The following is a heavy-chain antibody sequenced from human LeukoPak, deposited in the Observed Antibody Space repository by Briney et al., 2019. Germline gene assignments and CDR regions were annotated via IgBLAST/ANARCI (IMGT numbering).Heavy chain of an antibody. CDR2: INPSSGGT. CDR1: GYTFTDYY. Sequence: GASVRVSCKASGYTFTDYYMHWVRQAPGQGLEWMGWINPSSGGTDYAQKFQDRVTMTRDTSISTAYMELSRLTSDDTAVYYCARGRNYYDQSELSGYWGQGTLVTVSS. V-gene: IGHV1-2*02. D-gene: IGHD3-22*01. J-gene: IGHJ4*02. CDR3: ARGRNYYDQSELSGY.